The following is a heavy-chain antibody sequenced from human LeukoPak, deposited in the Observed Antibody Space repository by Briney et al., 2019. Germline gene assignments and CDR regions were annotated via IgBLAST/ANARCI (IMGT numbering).Heavy chain of an antibody. CDR2: ISYDGSNK. D-gene: IGHD3-22*01. Sequence: GGSLRLSCAASGFTFSSYAMHWVRQAPGKGLEWVAVISYDGSNKYYADSVKGRFTISRDNSKNTLYLQMNSLRAEDTAVYYCARDGPYYYDSSGYYTYYLDYWGQGTLVTVSS. V-gene: IGHV3-30-3*01. CDR3: ARDGPYYYDSSGYYTYYLDY. CDR1: GFTFSSYA. J-gene: IGHJ4*02.